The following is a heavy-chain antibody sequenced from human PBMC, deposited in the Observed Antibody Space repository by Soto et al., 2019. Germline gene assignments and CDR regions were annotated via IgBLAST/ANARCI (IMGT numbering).Heavy chain of an antibody. CDR2: IHTMSTT. Sequence: SETRSVPNTGSAGFMSTRSYLWGWIRQPPGKGLEWIGRIHTMSTTYYNASHNSRLFISIDTSKNTFSLKPSSATAAATSVKHFTRHRVYAIVWQIDSWGQGALVTVAS. CDR1: AGFMSTRSYL. V-gene: IGHV4-39*01. J-gene: IGHJ5*01. CDR3: TRHRVYAIVWQIDS. D-gene: IGHD2-2*01.